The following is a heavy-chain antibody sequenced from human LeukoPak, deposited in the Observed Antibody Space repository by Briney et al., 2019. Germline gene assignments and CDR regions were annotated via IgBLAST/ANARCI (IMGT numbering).Heavy chain of an antibody. Sequence: PGGSLRLSCAASGFTFSSYGMHWVRQAPGKGLEWVAVISYDGSNKYYADSVKGRFTISRDNSKNTLYLQMNSLRAEDTAVYYCARHPGYCSSTSCYAFDYWGQGTLVTVSS. D-gene: IGHD2-2*01. CDR1: GFTFSSYG. CDR3: ARHPGYCSSTSCYAFDY. CDR2: ISYDGSNK. J-gene: IGHJ4*02. V-gene: IGHV3-30*03.